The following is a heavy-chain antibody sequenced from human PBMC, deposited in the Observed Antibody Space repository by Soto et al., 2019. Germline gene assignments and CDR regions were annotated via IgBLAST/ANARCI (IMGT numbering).Heavy chain of an antibody. V-gene: IGHV1-69*02. D-gene: IGHD6-25*01. Sequence: GASVKVSCEASGGTFSSYTSSWVRQAPGQGLEWMGRIIPILGIANYAQKFQGRVTITADKSTSTAYMELSSLRSEDTAVYYCACSEGDDAFDIWGQGTTVTVSS. CDR1: GGTFSSYT. CDR2: IIPILGIA. J-gene: IGHJ3*02. CDR3: ACSEGDDAFDI.